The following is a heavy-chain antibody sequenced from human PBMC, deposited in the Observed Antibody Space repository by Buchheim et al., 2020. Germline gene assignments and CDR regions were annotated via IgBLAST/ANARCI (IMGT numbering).Heavy chain of an antibody. CDR1: GGSISSGGYY. CDR3: AGRLYCSSTSCYSGGYYGMDV. Sequence: QVQLQESGPGLVKPSQTLSRTCTVSGGSISSGGYYWSWIRQHPGKGLEWIGYIYYSGSTYYNPSLKSRVTISVDTSKNQFSLKLGSVTAADTAVYYCAGRLYCSSTSCYSGGYYGMDVWGQGTT. CDR2: IYYSGST. D-gene: IGHD2-2*02. J-gene: IGHJ6*02. V-gene: IGHV4-31*03.